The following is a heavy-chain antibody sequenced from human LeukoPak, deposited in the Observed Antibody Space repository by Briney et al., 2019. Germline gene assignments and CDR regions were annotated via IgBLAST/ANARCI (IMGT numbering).Heavy chain of an antibody. CDR3: AKAGSWIAKNWFDP. CDR1: GFTVSSNY. J-gene: IGHJ5*02. D-gene: IGHD3-10*01. V-gene: IGHV3-66*01. CDR2: IYSGGST. Sequence: PGGSLRLSCAASGFTVSSNYMSWVRQAPGKGLEWVSVIYSGGSTYYADSVKGRFTISRDNSKNTLYLQMNSLRAEDTAVYYCAKAGSWIAKNWFDPWGQGTLVTVSS.